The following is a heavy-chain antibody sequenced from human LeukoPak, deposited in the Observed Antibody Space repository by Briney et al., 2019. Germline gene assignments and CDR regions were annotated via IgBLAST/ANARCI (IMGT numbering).Heavy chain of an antibody. CDR2: ISSGSSTI. J-gene: IGHJ4*02. CDR3: ARDKGDYFDY. CDR1: GFTFSDYS. Sequence: PGGSLRLSCAGSGFTFSDYSMNWVRQAPGKGLEWVSYISSGSSTIDNADSVKGRFTISRDNAKNSLYLQMNSLRAEDTAVYYCARDKGDYFDYWGQGTLVTVSS. V-gene: IGHV3-48*01.